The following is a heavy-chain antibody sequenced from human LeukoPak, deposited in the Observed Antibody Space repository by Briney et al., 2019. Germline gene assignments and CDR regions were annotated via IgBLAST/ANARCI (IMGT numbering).Heavy chain of an antibody. D-gene: IGHD5-24*01. V-gene: IGHV3-9*01. J-gene: IGHJ4*02. CDR3: AVDKPHDY. CDR1: GFTFDDYA. CDR2: ISWNSGSI. Sequence: GGSLRLSCAASGFTFDDYAMHWVRQAPGKGLEWVSGISWNSGSIGYADSVKGRFTISRDNAKNSLYLQMNSLRAEDTALYYCAVDKPHDYWGQGTLVTVSS.